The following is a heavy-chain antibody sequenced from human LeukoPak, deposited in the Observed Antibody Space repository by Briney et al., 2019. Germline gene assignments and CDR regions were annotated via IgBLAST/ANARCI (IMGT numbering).Heavy chain of an antibody. CDR2: ISSSSSYI. V-gene: IGHV3-21*01. J-gene: IGHJ4*02. CDR1: GFTFSSYS. D-gene: IGHD1-26*01. CDR3: ARGATTSLGNLDY. Sequence: GGSLRLSCAASGFTFSSYSMNWVRQAPGKGLEWVSSISSSSSYIYYADSVKGRFTISRDNAKNSLYLQMNGLRAEDTAVYYCARGATTSLGNLDYWGQGTLVTVSS.